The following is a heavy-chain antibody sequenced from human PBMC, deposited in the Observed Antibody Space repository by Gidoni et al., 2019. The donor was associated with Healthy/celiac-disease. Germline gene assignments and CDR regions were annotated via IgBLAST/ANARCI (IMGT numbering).Heavy chain of an antibody. J-gene: IGHJ4*02. CDR3: TTDHYSSSAGGEY. D-gene: IGHD6-6*01. Sequence: EVQLLESGGGLVKPGGSLRLSCAASGFTFSNAWMSWVRQAPGKGLEWVGRIKSKTDGGTTDYAAPVKGRFTISRDDSKNTLDLQMNSLKTEDTAVYYCTTDHYSSSAGGEYWGQGTLVTVSS. CDR2: IKSKTDGGTT. CDR1: GFTFSNAW. V-gene: IGHV3-15*01.